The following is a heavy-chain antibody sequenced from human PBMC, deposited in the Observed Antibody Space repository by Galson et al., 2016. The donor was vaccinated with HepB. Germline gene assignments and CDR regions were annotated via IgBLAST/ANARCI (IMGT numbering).Heavy chain of an antibody. CDR3: ARQYRGGPSDY. J-gene: IGHJ4*02. CDR2: IFHSGST. V-gene: IGHV4-4*02. CDR1: GGSISSTNR. D-gene: IGHD5-12*01. Sequence: SETLSLTCAVSGGSISSTNRWSWVRQPPGKGLEWIGEIFHSGSTHYTPSLASRVTISVDTSDNHFSLRLTSVTAADTALYYCARQYRGGPSDYWGQGTLVIVSS.